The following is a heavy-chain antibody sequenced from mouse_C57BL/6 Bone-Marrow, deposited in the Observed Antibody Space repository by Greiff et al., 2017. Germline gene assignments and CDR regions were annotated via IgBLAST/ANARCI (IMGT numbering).Heavy chain of an antibody. CDR3: TPHYCGSSYGDWYFDV. CDR1: GFNIKDDY. V-gene: IGHV14-4*01. J-gene: IGHJ1*03. D-gene: IGHD1-1*01. CDR2: IDPENGDT. Sequence: VQLQQSGAELVRPGASVKLSCTASGFNIKDDYMHWVKQRPEQGLEWIGWIDPENGDTEYASKFQGQATITADTSSNTAYLQLSSLTSEDTAVYYCTPHYCGSSYGDWYFDVWGTGTTVTVSS.